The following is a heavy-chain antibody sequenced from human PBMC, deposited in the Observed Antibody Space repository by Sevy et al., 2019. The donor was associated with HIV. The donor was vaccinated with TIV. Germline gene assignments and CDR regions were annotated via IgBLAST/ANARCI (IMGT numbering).Heavy chain of an antibody. CDR1: GFTFSSYS. Sequence: GWSLRLSCAASGFTFSSYSMNWVRQAPGKGLEWVSYISSSSSTIYYADSVKGRFTISRDNAKNSLYLQMNSLRAEDTAVYYCARDGGVYCSSTSCYPLEAFDIWGQGTMVTVSS. CDR2: ISSSSSTI. CDR3: ARDGGVYCSSTSCYPLEAFDI. D-gene: IGHD2-2*01. V-gene: IGHV3-48*01. J-gene: IGHJ3*02.